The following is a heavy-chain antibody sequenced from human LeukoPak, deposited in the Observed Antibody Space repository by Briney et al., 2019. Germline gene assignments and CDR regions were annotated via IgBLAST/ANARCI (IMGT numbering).Heavy chain of an antibody. V-gene: IGHV3-7*01. D-gene: IGHD3-16*02. CDR1: GLSISGQW. Sequence: GESLRLSCVASGLSISGQWMNWVRQAPGQGLEWVANIKDDGSEEYYVDSVKGRFTVSRDDGRNSVSLQMNSVRAEDTAVYYCGYTNNFYHWGQGTLVVVSS. CDR3: GYTNNFYH. CDR2: IKDDGSEE. J-gene: IGHJ4*02.